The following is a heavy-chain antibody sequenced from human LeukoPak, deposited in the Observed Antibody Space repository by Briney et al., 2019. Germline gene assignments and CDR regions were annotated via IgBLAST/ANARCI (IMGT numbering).Heavy chain of an antibody. CDR2: VYRSGAT. J-gene: IGHJ3*02. V-gene: IGHV4-4*02. CDR3: ARDGGNDAFDI. Sequence: SETLSLTCTVSGDSFSSNNYWTWVRQPPGKGLEWIGEVYRSGATNYNPPLKSRVTISVDRSKNQFSLKLSSVTAADTAVYYCARDGGNDAFDIWGQGTMVTVSS. CDR1: GDSFSSNNY. D-gene: IGHD3-16*01.